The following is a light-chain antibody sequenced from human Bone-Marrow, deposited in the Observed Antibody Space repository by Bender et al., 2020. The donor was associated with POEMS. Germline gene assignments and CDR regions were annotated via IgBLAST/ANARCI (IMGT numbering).Light chain of an antibody. CDR2: DDS. Sequence: SYVLTQPPAVSVAPGQTARITCGNSNIGTKSVHWYQQRPGQAPVAVVSDDSDRPSGMSERFTGSKSGNTASLTISGVQAEDEADYYCQSYDISLSGWVFGGGTKLTAL. CDR1: NIGTKS. V-gene: IGLV3-21*02. J-gene: IGLJ3*02. CDR3: QSYDISLSGWV.